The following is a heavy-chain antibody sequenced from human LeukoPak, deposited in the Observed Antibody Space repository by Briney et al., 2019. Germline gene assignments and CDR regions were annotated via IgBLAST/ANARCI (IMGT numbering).Heavy chain of an antibody. CDR3: ARRKKVQLWSTNNWFDP. J-gene: IGHJ5*02. CDR2: INHSGST. Sequence: NPSETLSLTCTVSGGSISSYYWSWIRQPPGKGLEWIGEINHSGSTNYNPSLKSRVTISVDTSKNQFSLKLSSVTAADTAVYYCARRKKVQLWSTNNWFDPWGQGTLVTVSS. D-gene: IGHD5-18*01. CDR1: GGSISSYY. V-gene: IGHV4-34*01.